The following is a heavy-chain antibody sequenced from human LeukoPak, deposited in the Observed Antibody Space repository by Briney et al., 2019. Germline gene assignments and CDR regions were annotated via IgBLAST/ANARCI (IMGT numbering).Heavy chain of an antibody. D-gene: IGHD6-13*01. Sequence: QSGGSLRLSCAASGFTFTGHTMTWLRQAPGKGLEWVSSISGGSEDTYYAGSVKGRFTISRDNSKSTLYLQMNSLRAEDTAVYYCARTIAQYSNSWLYFYYGLDVWGQGTTVTVS. CDR1: GFTFTGHT. J-gene: IGHJ6*02. V-gene: IGHV3-23*01. CDR3: ARTIAQYSNSWLYFYYGLDV. CDR2: ISGGSEDT.